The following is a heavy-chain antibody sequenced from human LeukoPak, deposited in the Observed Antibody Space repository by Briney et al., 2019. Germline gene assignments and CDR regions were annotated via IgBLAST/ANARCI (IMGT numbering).Heavy chain of an antibody. Sequence: SVKVSCKASGGTFSSYAISWVRQAPGQGLEWMGGIIPIFGTANYAQKFQGRVTITADESTSTAYMELSSLRSEDTAVYYCAGSGPVYCSSTSCYRIYYYYGMDVWGQGTTVTVSS. CDR3: AGSGPVYCSSTSCYRIYYYYGMDV. V-gene: IGHV1-69*13. CDR2: IIPIFGTA. J-gene: IGHJ6*02. D-gene: IGHD2-2*01. CDR1: GGTFSSYA.